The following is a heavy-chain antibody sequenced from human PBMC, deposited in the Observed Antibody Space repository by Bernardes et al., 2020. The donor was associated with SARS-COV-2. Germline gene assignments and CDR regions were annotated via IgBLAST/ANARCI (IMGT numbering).Heavy chain of an antibody. D-gene: IGHD3-10*01. Sequence: GGSLRLSCAASGFTFDDYAMHWVRQAPGKGLEWVSGISWNSGSIGYADSVKGRFTISRDNAKNSLYLQMNSLRAEDTALYYCLPGHELFDYWGQGTLVTVSS. J-gene: IGHJ4*02. CDR3: LPGHELFDY. CDR1: GFTFDDYA. V-gene: IGHV3-9*01. CDR2: ISWNSGSI.